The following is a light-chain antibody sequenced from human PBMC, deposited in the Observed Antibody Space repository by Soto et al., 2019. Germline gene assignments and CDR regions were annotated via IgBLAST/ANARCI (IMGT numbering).Light chain of an antibody. CDR3: QTWGTGIWV. CDR1: SGHTNYA. V-gene: IGLV4-69*01. J-gene: IGLJ3*02. Sequence: QPVLSQSPSASASLGASVKLTCTLSSGHTNYAIAWHQQQPEKGPRYLMRLNSDGRHTKGDGIPDRFSGSSSGAERYLTISSLQPEDEADYYCQTWGTGIWVFGGGTQLTVL. CDR2: LNSDGRH.